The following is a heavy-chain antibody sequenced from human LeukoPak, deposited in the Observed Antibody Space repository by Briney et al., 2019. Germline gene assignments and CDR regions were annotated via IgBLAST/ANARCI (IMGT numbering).Heavy chain of an antibody. D-gene: IGHD4-17*01. CDR2: IKQDGSEK. CDR3: GRHRYGYYDLNPLDF. V-gene: IGHV3-7*01. CDR1: GFTFSSYW. J-gene: IGHJ4*02. Sequence: GGSLRLSCAASGFTFSSYWMSWVRQAPGKGLEWVANIKQDGSEKYYVDSVKGRFTISRDNAKNSLYLQMNSLRAEDTAVYYCGRHRYGYYDLNPLDFWGQGTLVTGSS.